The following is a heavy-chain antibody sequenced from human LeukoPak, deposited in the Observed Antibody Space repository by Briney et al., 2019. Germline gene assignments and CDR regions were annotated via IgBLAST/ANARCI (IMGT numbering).Heavy chain of an antibody. CDR3: ARDPLGFDY. CDR1: GLTSAVYA. J-gene: IGHJ4*02. V-gene: IGHV3-43*02. D-gene: IGHD3-16*01. CDR2: ISGDGGST. Sequence: RGSLRLSCALAGLTSAVYAIGCVRPAPGKGLEWVSLISGDGGSTYYADSVKGRFTISRDNSKHSLYLQMNRVRTEDTALYYCARDPLGFDYWGQGTLVTVSS.